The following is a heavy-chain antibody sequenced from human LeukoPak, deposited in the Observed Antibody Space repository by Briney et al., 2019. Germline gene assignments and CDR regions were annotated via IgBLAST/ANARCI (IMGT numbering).Heavy chain of an antibody. Sequence: GGSLRLSCAASGFTVGYNYMTWVRQAPGKGLEWVAAIYNSGSTYYADSVKGRFTISRDNSKNTLYLQMNSLRAEDTAVYYCARASIAAAGYYFDYWGQGTLVTVSS. CDR1: GFTVGYNY. D-gene: IGHD6-13*01. CDR3: ARASIAAAGYYFDY. J-gene: IGHJ4*02. V-gene: IGHV3-66*01. CDR2: IYNSGST.